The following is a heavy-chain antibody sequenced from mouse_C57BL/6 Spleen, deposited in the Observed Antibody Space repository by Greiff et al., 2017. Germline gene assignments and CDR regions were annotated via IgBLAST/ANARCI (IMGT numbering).Heavy chain of an antibody. V-gene: IGHV1-7*01. Sequence: VQLQQSGAELAKPGASVKLSCKASGYTFTSYWMPWVKQRPGQGLEWIGYINPSSGYTKYNQKFKDKATLTADKSSSTAYMQLSSLTYEDSAVYDCAKSLTGSAWYAYWGQGTLVTVSA. J-gene: IGHJ3*01. D-gene: IGHD4-1*01. CDR2: INPSSGYT. CDR3: AKSLTGSAWYAY. CDR1: GYTFTSYW.